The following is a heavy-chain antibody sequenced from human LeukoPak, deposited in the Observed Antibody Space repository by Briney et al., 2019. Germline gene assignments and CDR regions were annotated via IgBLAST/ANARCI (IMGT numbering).Heavy chain of an antibody. J-gene: IGHJ4*02. V-gene: IGHV3-30*02. CDR3: AKQYGIAAAGTNYFDY. D-gene: IGHD6-13*01. CDR1: GFTFSSYG. Sequence: GGSLRLSCAASGFTFSSYGMHWVRQAPGKGLEWVAFIRYDGSNKYYADSVKGRFTISRDNSKNTLYLQMNSLRAEDTAVYYCAKQYGIAAAGTNYFDYWGQGTLVTVSS. CDR2: IRYDGSNK.